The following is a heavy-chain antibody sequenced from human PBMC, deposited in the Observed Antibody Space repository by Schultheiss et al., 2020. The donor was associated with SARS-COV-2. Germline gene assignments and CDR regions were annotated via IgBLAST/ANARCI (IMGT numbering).Heavy chain of an antibody. V-gene: IGHV1-46*01. CDR1: GYTFTSYY. J-gene: IGHJ4*02. D-gene: IGHD6-19*01. Sequence: ASVKVSCKASGYTFTSYYMHWVRQAPGQGLEWMGIINPSGGSTSYAQKFQGRVTITADESTSTAYMELSSLRSDDTAVYYCARQGTIAVAGNDYWGQGTLVTVS. CDR2: INPSGGST. CDR3: ARQGTIAVAGNDY.